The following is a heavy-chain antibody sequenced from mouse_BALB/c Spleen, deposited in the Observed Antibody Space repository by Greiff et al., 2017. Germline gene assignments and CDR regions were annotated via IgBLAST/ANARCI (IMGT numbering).Heavy chain of an antibody. CDR1: GYTFTDYY. CDR3: ARGYGNYPAWFAD. V-gene: IGHV1-77*01. Sequence: VQLQQSGAELARPGASVKLSCKASGYTFTDYYINWVKQRTGQGLEWIGEIYPGSGNTYYNEKFKGKATLTADKSSSTAYMQLSSLTSEDSAVYFCARGYGNYPAWFADWGQGTLVTVSA. CDR2: IYPGSGNT. J-gene: IGHJ3*01. D-gene: IGHD2-1*01.